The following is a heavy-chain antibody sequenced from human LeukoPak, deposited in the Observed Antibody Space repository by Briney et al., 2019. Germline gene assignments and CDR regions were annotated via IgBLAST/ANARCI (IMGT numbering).Heavy chain of an antibody. V-gene: IGHV3-74*01. Sequence: GGSLRLSCAASGNYWMHWVRQVPGKGLVWVSHINSDGSWTSYADSVKGRFTISKDNAKNTVYLQMNSLRVEDTAVFYCARDQYDTWSRRGNFDSWGQGTLVIVSS. CDR1: GNYW. CDR3: ARDQYDTWSRRGNFDS. J-gene: IGHJ4*02. D-gene: IGHD3-3*01. CDR2: INSDGSWT.